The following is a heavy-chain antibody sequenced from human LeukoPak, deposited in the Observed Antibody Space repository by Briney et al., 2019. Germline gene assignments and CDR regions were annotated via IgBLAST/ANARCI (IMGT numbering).Heavy chain of an antibody. CDR1: GLASSVYE. D-gene: IGHD7-27*01. CDR3: ARTMWGFDY. J-gene: IGHJ4*02. V-gene: IGHV3-48*03. Sequence: GGSLRLSCASSGLASSVYEMNWVRQAPGKGLEWVSYISSSGSIIYYADSVKGRFTISRDNAKRSLFLQMNSLRVEDTAVYYCARTMWGFDYWGQGTLVTVSS. CDR2: ISSSGSII.